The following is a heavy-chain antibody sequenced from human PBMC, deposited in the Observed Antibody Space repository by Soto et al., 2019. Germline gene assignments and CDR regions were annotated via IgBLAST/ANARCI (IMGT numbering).Heavy chain of an antibody. D-gene: IGHD3-10*01. CDR3: TALWSGEELAFDI. CDR1: SVSNAW. V-gene: IGHV3-15*07. J-gene: IGHJ3*02. CDR2: IKSKTDGGTT. Sequence: SVSNAWMNWVRQAPGKGLEWVGRIKSKTDGGTTDYAAPVKGRFTISRDDSKNTLYLQMNSLKTEDTAVYYCTALWSGEELAFDIWGQGTMVTVSS.